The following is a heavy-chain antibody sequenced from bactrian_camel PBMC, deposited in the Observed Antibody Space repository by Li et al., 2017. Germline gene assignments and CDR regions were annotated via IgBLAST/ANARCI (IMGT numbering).Heavy chain of an antibody. CDR2: INSGGGNT. J-gene: IGHJ4*01. Sequence: VQLVESGGGLVQPGGSLRLSCAASGFTFSSYAMSWVRQAPGKGLEWVPAINSGGGNTYYADSVKGRFTISRDNAKNTLYLQLNSLKTEDTAKYYCAKDWVVAGLYDYWGQGTQVTVS. CDR3: AKDWVVAGLYDY. V-gene: IGHV3S31*01. D-gene: IGHD6*01. CDR1: GFTFSSYA.